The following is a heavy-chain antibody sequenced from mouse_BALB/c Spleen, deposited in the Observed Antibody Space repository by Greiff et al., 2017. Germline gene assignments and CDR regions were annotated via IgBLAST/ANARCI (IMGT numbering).Heavy chain of an antibody. CDR1: GFTFSDYG. Sequence: EVMLVESGGGLVQPGGSRKLSCAASGFTFSDYGMAWVRQAPGKGPEWVAFISNLAYSIYYADTVTGRFTISRENAKNTLYLEMSSLRSEDTAMYYCARGANWDGFAYWGQGTLVTVSA. CDR2: ISNLAYSI. V-gene: IGHV5-15*02. D-gene: IGHD4-1*01. CDR3: ARGANWDGFAY. J-gene: IGHJ3*01.